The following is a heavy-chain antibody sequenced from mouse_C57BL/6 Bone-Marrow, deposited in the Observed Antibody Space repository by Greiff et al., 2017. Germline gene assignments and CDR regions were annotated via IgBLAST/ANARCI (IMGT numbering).Heavy chain of an antibody. CDR1: GYTFSSYG. Sequence: EVKLVESEGGLVQPGSSMKLSCTASGYTFSSYGMSWVRQTPDKRLEWVATISSGGSYTYYPDSVKGRFTISRDNAKNTLYLQMSSLKSEDTAMYYCARRPPFAYWGQGTLVTVSA. J-gene: IGHJ3*01. CDR3: ARRPPFAY. CDR2: ISSGGSYT. V-gene: IGHV5-6*03.